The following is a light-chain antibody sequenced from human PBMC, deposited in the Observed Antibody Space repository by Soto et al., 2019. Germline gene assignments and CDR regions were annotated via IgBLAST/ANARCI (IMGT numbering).Light chain of an antibody. CDR2: SNT. CDR3: AAWDDSLNALV. V-gene: IGLV1-44*01. CDR1: SSNIGSNT. J-gene: IGLJ1*01. Sequence: QAVVTQPPSASGTPGQRVTVSCSGSSSNIGSNTVSWYQQLPGTAPKLLIYSNTQRPSGVPDRFSGSKSDTSASLAISGLQSEDEADYYCAAWDDSLNALVFGTGTKRTVL.